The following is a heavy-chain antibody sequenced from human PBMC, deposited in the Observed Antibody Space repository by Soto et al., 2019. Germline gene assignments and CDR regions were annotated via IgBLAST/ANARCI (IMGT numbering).Heavy chain of an antibody. J-gene: IGHJ4*02. V-gene: IGHV4-59*01. CDR1: GLSISSYY. CDR3: AAAYDY. CDR2: IYYSGTT. Sequence: SETLSLTCTFSGLSISSYYWSWIRQPPGKGLEWIGYIYYSGTTNYNPSLQSRVTLSVDTSKNQFSLKLTSVTAADTAVYYCAAAYDYWGQGTLVTVSS. D-gene: IGHD2-15*01.